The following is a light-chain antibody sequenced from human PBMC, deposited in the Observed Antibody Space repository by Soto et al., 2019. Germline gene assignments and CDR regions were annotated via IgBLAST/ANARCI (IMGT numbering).Light chain of an antibody. CDR1: SSDVGTYTL. Sequence: QSVLTQPASVSGSPGQSITISCTGTSSDVGTYTLVSWYQQHPGKAPKLVIYEVSNRPSGVSDRFSGSKSGNTAPLTISGLQAEDEGDYYCYSYTSSSTVVFGGGTKVTVL. J-gene: IGLJ2*01. CDR3: YSYTSSSTVV. V-gene: IGLV2-14*02. CDR2: EVS.